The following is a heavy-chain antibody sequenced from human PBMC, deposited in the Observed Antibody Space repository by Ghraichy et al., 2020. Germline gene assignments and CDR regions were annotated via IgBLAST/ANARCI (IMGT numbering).Heavy chain of an antibody. CDR2: ISYDGSNK. V-gene: IGHV3-30*18. CDR3: AKDRGDSSSRNYYYYGMDV. CDR1: GFTFSSYG. D-gene: IGHD6-13*01. J-gene: IGHJ6*02. Sequence: GGSLRLSCAASGFTFSSYGIHWVRQAPGKGLEWVAVISYDGSNKYYADSVKGRFTISRDNSKNTLYLQMNSLRAEDTAVYYCAKDRGDSSSRNYYYYGMDVWGQGTTVTVSS.